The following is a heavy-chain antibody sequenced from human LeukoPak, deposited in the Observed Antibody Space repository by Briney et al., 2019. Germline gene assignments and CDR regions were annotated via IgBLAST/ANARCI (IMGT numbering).Heavy chain of an antibody. J-gene: IGHJ4*02. CDR3: ARDWGSSSPYFDL. CDR2: ISDYNGNT. Sequence: ASVKVSCKASGYTFSSYGISWVRQAPGQGLEWMGWISDYNGNTKYAENLQGRVTMTTDTSTNTAYMEVRSLTSDDTAVYYCARDWGSSSPYFDLWGQGTQVTVSS. CDR1: GYTFSSYG. D-gene: IGHD6-6*01. V-gene: IGHV1-18*04.